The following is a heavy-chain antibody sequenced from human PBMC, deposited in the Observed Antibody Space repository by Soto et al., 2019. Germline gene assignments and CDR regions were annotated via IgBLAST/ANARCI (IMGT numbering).Heavy chain of an antibody. CDR3: ARYQKGPFDY. V-gene: IGHV4-30-4*01. CDR1: GGSISSGDYY. Sequence: LSLTCTISGGSISSGDYYWSWIRQPPGKGLEWIGYIYYTGSTYYNPSLKSRLTISVDTSKNQFSLKLTSVTAADTAVYFCARYQKGPFDYWGQGTLVTVSS. J-gene: IGHJ4*02. CDR2: IYYTGST. D-gene: IGHD2-2*01.